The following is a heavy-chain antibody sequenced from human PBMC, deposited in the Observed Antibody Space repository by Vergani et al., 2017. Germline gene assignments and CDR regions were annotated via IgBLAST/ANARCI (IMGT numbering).Heavy chain of an antibody. D-gene: IGHD2-15*01. V-gene: IGHV4-59*01. CDR1: GGSISSYY. J-gene: IGHJ5*02. CDR3: ARDHRDCSGGGCYSGNWFDP. CDR2: IYYSGST. Sequence: QVQLQESGPGLVKPSETLSLTCTVSGGSISSYYWSWIRQPPGKGLEWIGYIYYSGSTNYNPSLQSRVTISVDTSKNQFSLKLSSVTAADTAVDSCARDHRDCSGGGCYSGNWFDPWGQGTLVTVSS.